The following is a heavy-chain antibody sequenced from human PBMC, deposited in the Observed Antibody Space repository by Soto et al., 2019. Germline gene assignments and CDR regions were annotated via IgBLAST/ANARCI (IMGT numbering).Heavy chain of an antibody. D-gene: IGHD2-2*02. J-gene: IGHJ6*02. V-gene: IGHV3-30*18. Sequence: GGSLRLSGAASGFTLSSYGMHWVRQTPGKGLEWVAVISYDGSNKYYAESVKGRFTISRNNSKNTQYLQLNSQRAEDTAVYHCAKKLGYCSSTSCYTGLWDYYSIDVWGQGTTVTFSS. CDR2: ISYDGSNK. CDR1: GFTLSSYG. CDR3: AKKLGYCSSTSCYTGLWDYYSIDV.